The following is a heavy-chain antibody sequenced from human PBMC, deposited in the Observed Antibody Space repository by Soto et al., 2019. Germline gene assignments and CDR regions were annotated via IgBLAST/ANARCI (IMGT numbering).Heavy chain of an antibody. V-gene: IGHV1-18*01. CDR1: GYTFTSYG. Sequence: GASVKVSCKASGYTFTSYGISWVRQAPGQGLEWMGWISAYNGNTNYAQKLQGRVTMTTDTSTSTAYMELRSLRSDDTAVYYCARVYIMATIGGMDVWGKGTTVTVSS. J-gene: IGHJ6*03. CDR3: ARVYIMATIGGMDV. CDR2: ISAYNGNT. D-gene: IGHD5-12*01.